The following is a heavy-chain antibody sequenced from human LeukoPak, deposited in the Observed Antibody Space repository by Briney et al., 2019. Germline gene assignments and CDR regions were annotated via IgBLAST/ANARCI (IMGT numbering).Heavy chain of an antibody. Sequence: EASVKVSCKASGGTFSSYAISWVRQAPGQGLEWMGGIIPIFGTANYAQKFQGRVTITADESKSTAYMELSSLRSEDTAVYYCARGGYCSGGSCGVIYYYMDVWGKGTTVTVSS. CDR2: IIPIFGTA. J-gene: IGHJ6*03. D-gene: IGHD2-15*01. V-gene: IGHV1-69*13. CDR1: GGTFSSYA. CDR3: ARGGYCSGGSCGVIYYYMDV.